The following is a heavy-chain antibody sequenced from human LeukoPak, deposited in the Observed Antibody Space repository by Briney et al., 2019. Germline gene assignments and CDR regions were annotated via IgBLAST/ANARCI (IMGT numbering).Heavy chain of an antibody. CDR3: ARQGTYSSAIGMGY. CDR1: GYPFNNHY. V-gene: IGHV1-46*02. J-gene: IGHJ4*02. Sequence: ASVKVSCKASGYPFNNHYMYWVRQAPGQGLEWMGVINPSGGSTSYAQKFQGRVTMTRDTSTRTVYMEVNSLRSEDTAVYYCARQGTYSSAIGMGYWGQGTLVTVSS. D-gene: IGHD6-19*01. CDR2: INPSGGST.